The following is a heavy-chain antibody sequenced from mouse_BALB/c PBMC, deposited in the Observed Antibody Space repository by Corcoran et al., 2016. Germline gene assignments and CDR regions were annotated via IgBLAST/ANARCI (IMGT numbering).Heavy chain of an antibody. Sequence: QIQLVQSGPELKKPGETVKISCKASGYTFTNYGMNWVKQAPGKGLKWMGWINTYTGEPTYADDFKGRFAFSLETSASTAYLQINNLKNEDTATYFGARRAGPYYFDYWGQGTTLTVSS. CDR2: INTYTGEP. D-gene: IGHD3-1*01. J-gene: IGHJ2*01. V-gene: IGHV9-3-1*01. CDR3: ARRAGPYYFDY. CDR1: GYTFTNYG.